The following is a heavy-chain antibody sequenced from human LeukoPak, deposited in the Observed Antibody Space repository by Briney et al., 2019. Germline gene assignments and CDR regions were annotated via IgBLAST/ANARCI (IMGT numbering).Heavy chain of an antibody. Sequence: SETLSLTCAVYGGSFSGYYWSWIRQPPGEGLEWIGEINHSGSTNYNPSLKSRVTISVDTSNNQFSLKLSSVTAADTAVYYCARGYDFWSGLVGGWFDPWGQGTLVTVSS. V-gene: IGHV4-34*01. CDR2: INHSGST. CDR1: GGSFSGYY. CDR3: ARGYDFWSGLVGGWFDP. D-gene: IGHD3-3*01. J-gene: IGHJ5*02.